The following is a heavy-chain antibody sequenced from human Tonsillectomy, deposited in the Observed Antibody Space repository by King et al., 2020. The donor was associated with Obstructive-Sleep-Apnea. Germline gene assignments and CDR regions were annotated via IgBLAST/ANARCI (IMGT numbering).Heavy chain of an antibody. Sequence: QLQESGPGLVKPSETLSLTCTVSGGSISSFYWSWICQSPGKGLEWIGYIYDSGTTHYNPSLSIRVTIAVATSKNQFSLNLSSVTAADTALYYCAGTYYYDTSGDRKYYYGMDVWGQGTTVTVSS. CDR3: AGTYYYDTSGDRKYYYGMDV. CDR2: IYDSGTT. D-gene: IGHD3-22*01. J-gene: IGHJ6*02. CDR1: GGSISSFY. V-gene: IGHV4-59*08.